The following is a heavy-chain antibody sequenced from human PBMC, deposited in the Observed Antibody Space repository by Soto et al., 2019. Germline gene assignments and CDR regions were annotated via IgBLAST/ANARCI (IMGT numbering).Heavy chain of an antibody. V-gene: IGHV6-1*01. CDR2: IYYKSRWYN. D-gene: IGHD5-12*01. J-gene: IGHJ6*04. CDR3: ARDWGYDQDPTYYYGMGG. CDR1: GATVSTNTAA. Sequence: SQPLSLSCAISGATVSTNTAAWNWIRQSPSRGLEWLGRIYYKSRWYNDYSESLKSRIAIIPDTSRNQFSLQLNSVIPEDTAVYYCARDWGYDQDPTYYYGMGGRDKGTRVAVAS.